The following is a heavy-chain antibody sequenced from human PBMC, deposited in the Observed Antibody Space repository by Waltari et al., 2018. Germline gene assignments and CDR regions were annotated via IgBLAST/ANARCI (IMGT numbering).Heavy chain of an antibody. CDR3: AGWLKQQPDNYYYYGMDV. D-gene: IGHD6-13*01. Sequence: QVQLVQSGAEVKKPGSSVKVSCKASGGTFSSYAISWVRQAPGQGLEWMGGSSPIFGTANDPQKFQGRVTITADGSTSTADMELSSLRSEDTAVYYCAGWLKQQPDNYYYYGMDVWGQGTTVTVSS. V-gene: IGHV1-69*13. CDR2: SSPIFGTA. CDR1: GGTFSSYA. J-gene: IGHJ6*02.